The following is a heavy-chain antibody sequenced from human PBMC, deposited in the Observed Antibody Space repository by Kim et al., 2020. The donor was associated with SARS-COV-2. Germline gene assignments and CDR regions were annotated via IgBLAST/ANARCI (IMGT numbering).Heavy chain of an antibody. Sequence: SLQSRVTISLDTSKNQFSLKLSSVTAADTAVYYCARRTRDPDRWAYYIDYWGQGTLVTVSS. V-gene: IGHV4-39*01. CDR3: ARRTRDPDRWAYYIDY. J-gene: IGHJ4*02. D-gene: IGHD1-26*01.